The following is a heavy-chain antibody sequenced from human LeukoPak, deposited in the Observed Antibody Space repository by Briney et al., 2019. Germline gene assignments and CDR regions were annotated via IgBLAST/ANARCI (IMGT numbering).Heavy chain of an antibody. V-gene: IGHV4-34*01. Sequence: SETLSLTCTVSGGSISSYYWSWIRQPPGKGLEWIGEINHSGSTNYNPSLKSRVTISADTSKNQFSLKLSSVTAADTAVYYCARGRDYDYVWGSYRKGVFDYWGQGTLVTVSS. CDR3: ARGRDYDYVWGSYRKGVFDY. CDR2: INHSGST. CDR1: GGSISSYY. J-gene: IGHJ4*02. D-gene: IGHD3-16*02.